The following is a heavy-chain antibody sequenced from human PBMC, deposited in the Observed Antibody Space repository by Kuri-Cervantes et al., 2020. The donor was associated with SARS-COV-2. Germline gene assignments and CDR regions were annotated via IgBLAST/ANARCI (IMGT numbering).Heavy chain of an antibody. CDR1: GYTFTSYD. Sequence: ASVKVSCKASGYTFTSYDINWVRQAPGQGLEWMGWINPNSGGTNYAQKFQGRVTMTRDTSISTAYMELSRLRSDDTAVYYCARAGDVYDFWSGYYFPPRFWGQGTLVTVSS. D-gene: IGHD3-3*01. CDR2: INPNSGGT. V-gene: IGHV1-2*02. CDR3: ARAGDVYDFWSGYYFPPRF. J-gene: IGHJ4*02.